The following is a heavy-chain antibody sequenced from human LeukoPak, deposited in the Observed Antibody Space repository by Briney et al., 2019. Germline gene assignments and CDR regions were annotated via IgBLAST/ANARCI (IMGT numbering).Heavy chain of an antibody. J-gene: IGHJ4*02. V-gene: IGHV3-30*01. CDR1: GFTFSSYA. D-gene: IGHD2-21*02. CDR2: ISYDGSNK. CDR3: ARDRYVVVTAITNYFDY. Sequence: GGSLRLSCAASGFTFSSYAMHWVRQAPGKGLEWVAVISYDGSNKYYADSVKGRFTISRDNSKNTLYLQMNSLRAEDTAVYHCARDRYVVVTAITNYFDYWGQGTLVTVSS.